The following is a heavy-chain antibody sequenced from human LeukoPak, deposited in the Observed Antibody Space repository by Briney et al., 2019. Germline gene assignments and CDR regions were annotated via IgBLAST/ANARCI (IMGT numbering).Heavy chain of an antibody. J-gene: IGHJ4*02. D-gene: IGHD2-21*02. CDR1: GGSISSYY. CDR3: ARQSHDYYFDY. Sequence: SETLSLTCTVSGGSISSYYWSWIRPPPGKGLEWIGYIYYSGSTNYNPSLKSRVTISVDTSRNQFSLKLSSVTAADTAVYYCARQSHDYYFDYWGQGTLVTVSS. CDR2: IYYSGST. V-gene: IGHV4-59*08.